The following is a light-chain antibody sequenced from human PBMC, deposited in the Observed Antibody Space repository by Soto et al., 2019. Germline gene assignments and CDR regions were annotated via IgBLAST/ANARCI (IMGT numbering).Light chain of an antibody. CDR3: QQSNTTPLT. Sequence: IQVTQSPSSLSASVGDRVTITCRASQSVSSYLNWYQQKPGRAPKLLIYAASSLESGVPLRFSGSGAGTDFTLTIRGLQPEDFATYYCQQSNTTPLTFGGGTKVDI. J-gene: IGKJ4*01. CDR2: AAS. V-gene: IGKV1-39*01. CDR1: QSVSSY.